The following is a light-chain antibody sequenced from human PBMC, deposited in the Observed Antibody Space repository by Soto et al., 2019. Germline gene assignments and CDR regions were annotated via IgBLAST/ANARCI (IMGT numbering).Light chain of an antibody. Sequence: IEVTQSTSSLSASVGDRVTITCRASQGIFSDLAWYQQKPGKAPKLLIFAASTLQGGVPSRFSGSGSGTEFTLIISSLKPEDIATYYCQLLNNYPPTFGQGTLLEIK. CDR3: QLLNNYPPT. V-gene: IGKV1-9*01. CDR2: AAS. CDR1: QGIFSD. J-gene: IGKJ5*01.